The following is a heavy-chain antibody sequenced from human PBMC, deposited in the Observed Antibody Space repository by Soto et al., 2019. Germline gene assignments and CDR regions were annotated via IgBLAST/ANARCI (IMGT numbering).Heavy chain of an antibody. CDR2: IIPMFGTA. CDR1: GDTFSSYA. D-gene: IGHD3-22*01. V-gene: IGHV1-69*01. Sequence: QVQLVQSGAEVKKPGSSVKVSCKASGDTFSSYAINWVRQAPGQGLEWMGGIIPMFGTANYAQKFKGRVTITAGESTGTVYMEMGSLRSEDTAVYYCARVGPAQYYDSSGYYSPLDYWGQGTLVPVSS. J-gene: IGHJ4*02. CDR3: ARVGPAQYYDSSGYYSPLDY.